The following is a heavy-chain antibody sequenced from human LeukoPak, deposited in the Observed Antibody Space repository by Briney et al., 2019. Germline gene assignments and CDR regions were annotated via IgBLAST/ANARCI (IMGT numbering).Heavy chain of an antibody. Sequence: GGSLRLSCAASGFTFSSYAMSWVRQAPGKGLEWVSAISGSGGSTYYADSVKGRFTISRDNSKNTLYLQMNSLRAEDTAVYYCARGPIVGAPRYYYYMDVWGKGTTVTVSS. D-gene: IGHD1-26*01. CDR1: GFTFSSYA. CDR3: ARGPIVGAPRYYYYMDV. J-gene: IGHJ6*03. V-gene: IGHV3-23*01. CDR2: ISGSGGST.